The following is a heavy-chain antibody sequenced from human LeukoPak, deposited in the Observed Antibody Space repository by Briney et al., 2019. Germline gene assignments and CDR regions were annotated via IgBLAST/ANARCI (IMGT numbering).Heavy chain of an antibody. D-gene: IGHD6-19*01. CDR3: ARDQAFSGWQGFYYYGMDV. CDR1: GYTFTGYY. J-gene: IGHJ6*02. Sequence: ASVKVSCKASGYTFTGYYMHWVRQAPGQGLEWMGWINPNSGGTNYAQKFQGRVTITADESTSTAYMELSSLRSEDTAVYYCARDQAFSGWQGFYYYGMDVWGQGTTVTVSS. CDR2: INPNSGGT. V-gene: IGHV1-2*02.